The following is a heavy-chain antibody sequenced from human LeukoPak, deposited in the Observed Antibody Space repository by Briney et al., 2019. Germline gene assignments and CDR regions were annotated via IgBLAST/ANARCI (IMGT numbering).Heavy chain of an antibody. V-gene: IGHV3-30-3*01. CDR2: ISYDGSNK. J-gene: IGHJ4*02. Sequence: PGRSLRLSCAASGFTFSSYAMPWVCQAPGKGLEWVAVISYDGSNKYYADSVKGRFTISRDNSKNTLYLQMNSLRAEDTAVYYCARDPYYYDSSGYSDYWGQGTLVTVSS. CDR1: GFTFSSYA. D-gene: IGHD3-22*01. CDR3: ARDPYYYDSSGYSDY.